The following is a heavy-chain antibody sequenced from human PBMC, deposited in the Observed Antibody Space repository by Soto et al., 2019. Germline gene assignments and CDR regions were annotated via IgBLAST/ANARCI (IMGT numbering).Heavy chain of an antibody. CDR2: IRSKAYGGTA. Sequence: TGGSLRLSCIPSGFTFGDYGLSWFRQAPGKGLEWVGFIRSKAYGGTAEYAASVKGRFTISRDDSKSIAYLQMNSLKTEDTAVYYCTREPVDYWGQGTLVTVSS. CDR3: TREPVDY. CDR1: GFTFGDYG. V-gene: IGHV3-49*03. J-gene: IGHJ4*02.